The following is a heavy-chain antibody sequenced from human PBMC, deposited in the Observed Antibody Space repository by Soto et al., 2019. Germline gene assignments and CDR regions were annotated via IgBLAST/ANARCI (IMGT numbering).Heavy chain of an antibody. D-gene: IGHD4-4*01. CDR3: ARGTYSNYDS. J-gene: IGHJ5*01. Sequence: GGSLGLSCAASGFTFSIYTMHWVRQAPGKGLEWVTVISYDASTMYYADSVKGRFTISRDNSRSMLYLQMISLRIEDTAVYYCARGTYSNYDSWGQGALVTVSS. CDR1: GFTFSIYT. CDR2: ISYDASTM. V-gene: IGHV3-30-3*01.